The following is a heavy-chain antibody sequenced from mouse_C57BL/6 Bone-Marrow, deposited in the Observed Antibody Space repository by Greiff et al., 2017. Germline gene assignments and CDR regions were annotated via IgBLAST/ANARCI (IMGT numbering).Heavy chain of an antibody. CDR1: GYTFTSYW. V-gene: IGHV1-52*01. D-gene: IGHD1-1*01. CDR2: IDPSDSET. Sequence: QVQLQQPGAELVRPGSSVKLSCKASGYTFTSYWMHWVKQRPIQGLEWIGNIDPSDSETHYNQKFKDKATLTVDKSSSTAYMQLSSLTSEDSAVYYCAKTHYYSSSYGGYAMDYWGQGTSVTVSS. J-gene: IGHJ4*01. CDR3: AKTHYYSSSYGGYAMDY.